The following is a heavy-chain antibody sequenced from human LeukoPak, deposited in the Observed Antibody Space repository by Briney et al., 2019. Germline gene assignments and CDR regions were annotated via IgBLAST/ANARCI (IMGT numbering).Heavy chain of an antibody. D-gene: IGHD4-17*01. CDR1: GFTFSTYS. V-gene: IGHV3-21*01. CDR3: ARNDYGDYGIDY. CDR2: ISRSASSI. J-gene: IGHJ4*02. Sequence: GGSLRLSCSSSGFTFSTYSMSWVRQAPGKGLEWVSYISRSASSIYYADSVKGRFTTSRDNAKDSLDLQMNSLRAEDTAIYFCARNDYGDYGIDYWGQGTLVTASS.